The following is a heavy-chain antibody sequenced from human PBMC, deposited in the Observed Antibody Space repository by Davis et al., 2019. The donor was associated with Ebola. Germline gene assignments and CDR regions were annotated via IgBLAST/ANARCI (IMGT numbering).Heavy chain of an antibody. Sequence: ASVQVSCKASGYTFTGYYMHWVRQAPGQGLEWMGWINPNSGGTNYAQKFQGWVTMTRDTSISTAYMELSRLRSDGTAVYYCARDRRVPYYYYGMDVWGQGTTVTVSS. CDR1: GYTFTGYY. CDR3: ARDRRVPYYYYGMDV. CDR2: INPNSGGT. V-gene: IGHV1-2*04. D-gene: IGHD2-2*01. J-gene: IGHJ6*02.